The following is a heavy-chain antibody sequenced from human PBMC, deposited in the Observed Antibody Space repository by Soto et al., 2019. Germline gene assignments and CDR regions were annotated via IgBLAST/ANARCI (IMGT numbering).Heavy chain of an antibody. V-gene: IGHV3-30*02. CDR3: RVVRVGDSALDR. D-gene: IGHD3-10*02. CDR1: GFIFSNNG. CDR2: MSYAGSDT. J-gene: IGHJ5*02. Sequence: GGSLRLSCVGSGFIFSNNGMHWVRRTPGKGLGWVAFMSYAGSDTFYADSVKGRFTISRDNSKKTLFLHMSNLRPEDTAMYYCRVVRVGDSALDRWGQGTLVTVSS.